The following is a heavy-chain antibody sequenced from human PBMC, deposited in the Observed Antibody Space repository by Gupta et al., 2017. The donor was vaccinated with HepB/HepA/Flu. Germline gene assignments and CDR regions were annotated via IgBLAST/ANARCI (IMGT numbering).Heavy chain of an antibody. V-gene: IGHV3-11*01. CDR2: ISDSGYVI. J-gene: IGHJ3*02. CDR3: ARRNDFWSGYHNFDI. D-gene: IGHD3-3*01. Sequence: QVQLVESGGGLVKPGGSLRLSCDASGFTFSDYSLTWICQAPGAGLEWLSVISDSGYVIQYADSVRGRFTISRDNDKNSLYLQLTSLRAEDTAVYYCARRNDFWSGYHNFDIWGQGTMVTVSS. CDR1: GFTFSDYS.